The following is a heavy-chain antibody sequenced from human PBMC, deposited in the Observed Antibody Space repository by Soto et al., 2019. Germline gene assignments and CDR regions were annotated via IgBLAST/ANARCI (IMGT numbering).Heavy chain of an antibody. CDR1: GGTFSSHA. D-gene: IGHD5-12*01. V-gene: IGHV1-69*12. Sequence: QVQLVQSGAEVKKPGSSVKVSCKASGGTFSSHAISWVRQAPGQGLEWMGGIIPIFGTANYAQKFQGRVTITADESTSTAYMELSSLRSEDTAVYYCARGKLMDIVATIPFDYWGQGTLVTVSS. CDR3: ARGKLMDIVATIPFDY. CDR2: IIPIFGTA. J-gene: IGHJ4*02.